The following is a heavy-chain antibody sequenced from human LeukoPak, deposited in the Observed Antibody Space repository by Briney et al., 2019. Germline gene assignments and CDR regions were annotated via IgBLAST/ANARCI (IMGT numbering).Heavy chain of an antibody. J-gene: IGHJ1*01. V-gene: IGHV4-59*01. CDR1: GGSISSYY. CDR3: ARGGGGFGYFQH. Sequence: SETLSLTCTVSGGSISSYYWSWIRQPPGKGLEWIGYIYYSGSTNYNPSLKSRVTISVDTSKNQFSLKLSSVTAADTAVYYCARGGGGFGYFQHWGQGTLVTVSS. CDR2: IYYSGST. D-gene: IGHD6-25*01.